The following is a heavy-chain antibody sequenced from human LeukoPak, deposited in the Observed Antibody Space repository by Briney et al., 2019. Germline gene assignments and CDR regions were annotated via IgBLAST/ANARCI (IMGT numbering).Heavy chain of an antibody. J-gene: IGHJ5*02. CDR3: ARALDFWSGYYVS. V-gene: IGHV3-53*01. CDR1: GFTVSSNY. CDR2: IYSGGST. Sequence: GGSLRLSCAASGFTVSSNYMSWVRQAPGKGLECVSVIYSGGSTYYADSVKGRFTISRDNSKNTLYLQMNSLRAEDTAVYYCARALDFWSGYYVSWGQGTLVTVSS. D-gene: IGHD3-3*01.